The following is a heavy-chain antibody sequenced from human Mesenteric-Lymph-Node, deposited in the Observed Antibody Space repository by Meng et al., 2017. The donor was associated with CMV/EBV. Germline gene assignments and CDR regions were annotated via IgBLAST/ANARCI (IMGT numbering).Heavy chain of an antibody. V-gene: IGHV3-33*01. Sequence: GESLKISCAASGIIFNTHGIHWLRQAPGKGLEWVAVMWLDGTERYNEKIVKGRFTGSRDKSKNTVFLQLSSLRVEDTAVYYCVVHQGGTREGVRLVWGQGTLVTVSS. CDR3: VVHQGGTREGVRLV. J-gene: IGHJ4*02. CDR2: MWLDGTER. CDR1: GIIFNTHG. D-gene: IGHD1-1*01.